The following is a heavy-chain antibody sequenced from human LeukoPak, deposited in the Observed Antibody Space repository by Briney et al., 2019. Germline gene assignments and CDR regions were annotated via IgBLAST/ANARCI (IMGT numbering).Heavy chain of an antibody. J-gene: IGHJ4*02. CDR1: GFTFSSYW. Sequence: TGGSLRLSCAAPGFTFSSYWMSWVRQAPGKGLEWVANIRQDGSEKYYVDSVKGRFTISRDNAKNSLYLQMNSLRAEDTAVYYCAREGRIMITFGGSPARLWGQGTLVTVSS. V-gene: IGHV3-7*03. CDR3: AREGRIMITFGGSPARL. D-gene: IGHD3-16*01. CDR2: IRQDGSEK.